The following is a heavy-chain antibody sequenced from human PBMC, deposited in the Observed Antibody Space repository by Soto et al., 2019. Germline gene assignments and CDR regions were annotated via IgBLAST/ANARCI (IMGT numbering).Heavy chain of an antibody. D-gene: IGHD3-10*01. V-gene: IGHV3-53*01. CDR1: GLPVSTNY. CDR2: IYNDGKT. Sequence: EVQLVESGGGLIQPGGSLKLSCAASGLPVSTNYMSWVRQAPGKGLEWVSVIYNDGKTYYADSVKGRFTISRDASNNTLHLQMDSLRDEDTAVYYCVRPLPSGQNYGMDVWGQGTTATVSS. J-gene: IGHJ6*02. CDR3: VRPLPSGQNYGMDV.